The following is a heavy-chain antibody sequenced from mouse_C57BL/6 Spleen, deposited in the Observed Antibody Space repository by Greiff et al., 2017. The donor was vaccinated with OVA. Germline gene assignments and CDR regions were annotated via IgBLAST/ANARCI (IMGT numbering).Heavy chain of an antibody. J-gene: IGHJ4*01. CDR2: IWSDGST. CDR3: ARHKGGYYYAMDY. CDR1: GFSLTSYG. V-gene: IGHV2-6-1*01. Sequence: VKLMESGPGLVAPSQSLSFTCTVSGFSLTSYGVHWVRQPPGKGLEWLVVIWSDGSTTYNSALKSRLSISKDNSKSQVFLKMNSLQTDDTAMYYCARHKGGYYYAMDYWGQGTSVTVSS. D-gene: IGHD3-1*01.